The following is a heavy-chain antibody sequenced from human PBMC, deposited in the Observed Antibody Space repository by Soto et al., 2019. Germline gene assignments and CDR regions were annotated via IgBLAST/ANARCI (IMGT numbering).Heavy chain of an antibody. V-gene: IGHV1-2*02. Sequence: QLHLVQSGAVVKKPGASVTVSCSASGYPVTAYYMHWVRQAPGRGLEWMGGINPATGAAKYTQTFQGRDTMTRDTSTSTVFMELSGLTSEDTAVFYCARGGGVGVAGSAAFEMWGQGTLVTVSS. D-gene: IGHD3-3*01. CDR2: INPATGAA. CDR3: ARGGGVGVAGSAAFEM. J-gene: IGHJ3*02. CDR1: GYPVTAYY.